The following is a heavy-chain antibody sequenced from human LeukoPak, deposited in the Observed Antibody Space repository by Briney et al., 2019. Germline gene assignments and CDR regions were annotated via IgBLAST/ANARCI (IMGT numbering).Heavy chain of an antibody. J-gene: IGHJ4*02. CDR2: IYHTGST. D-gene: IGHD6-25*01. CDR1: GGSISSYY. Sequence: KPSETLSLTCTVSGGSISSYYWSWIRQPPGKGLEWIANIYHTGSTNYNPSLSSRVTISIDTSKNQFSLKLTSVPAADTAVYSCARRGRNSGGGKVYLWGQGTLVTVSS. V-gene: IGHV4-59*01. CDR3: ARRGRNSGGGKVYL.